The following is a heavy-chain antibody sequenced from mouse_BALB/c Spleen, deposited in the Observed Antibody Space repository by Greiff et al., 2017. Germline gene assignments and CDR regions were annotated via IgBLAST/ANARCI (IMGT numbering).Heavy chain of an antibody. V-gene: IGHV7-3*02. CDR2: IRNKANGYTT. CDR3: AIDDDYDYAMDY. J-gene: IGHJ4*01. Sequence: EVKVVESGGGLVQPGGSLRLSCATSGFTFTDYYMSWVRQPPGKALEWLGFIRNKANGYTTEYSASVKGRFTISRDNSQSILYLQMNTLRAEDSATYYCAIDDDYDYAMDYWGQGTSVTVSS. D-gene: IGHD2-4*01. CDR1: GFTFTDYY.